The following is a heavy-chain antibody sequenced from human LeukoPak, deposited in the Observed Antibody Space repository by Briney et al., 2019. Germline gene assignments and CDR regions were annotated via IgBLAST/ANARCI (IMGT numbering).Heavy chain of an antibody. CDR1: GYTFTGYY. Sequence: ASVKVSCKASGYTFTGYYMHWVRQAPGQGLEWMGWINPNSGGTNYAQKFQGRVTMTRDTSISTAYMELSRLRSDDTAVYYCARGYCSGGSCYYYVDYWGQGTLVTVSS. V-gene: IGHV1-2*02. CDR2: INPNSGGT. D-gene: IGHD2-15*01. J-gene: IGHJ4*02. CDR3: ARGYCSGGSCYYYVDY.